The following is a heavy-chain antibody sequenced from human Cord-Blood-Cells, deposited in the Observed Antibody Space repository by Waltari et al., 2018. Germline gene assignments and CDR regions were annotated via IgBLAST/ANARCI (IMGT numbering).Heavy chain of an antibody. D-gene: IGHD6-19*01. CDR3: ARGAVAGTVFDY. V-gene: IGHV4-39*01. J-gene: IGHJ4*02. Sequence: QLQLQESGPGLVKPSETLSLTCTVSGGSISSSNYYWGWIRQPPGKGLEWIGSIYYSGSTYYNPSLKSRVTISVDTSENQFSLKLSSVTAADTAVYYCARGAVAGTVFDYWGQGTLVTVSS. CDR2: IYYSGST. CDR1: GGSISSSNYY.